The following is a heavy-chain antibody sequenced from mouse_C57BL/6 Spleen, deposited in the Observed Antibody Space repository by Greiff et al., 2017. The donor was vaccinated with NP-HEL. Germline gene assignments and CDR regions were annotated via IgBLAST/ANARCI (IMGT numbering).Heavy chain of an antibody. Sequence: EVHLVESGGGLVKPGGSLKLSCAASGFTFSSYAMSWVRQTPEKRLEWVATISDGGSYTYYPDNVKGRFTISRDNAKNNLYLQMSHLKSEDTAMYYCAKRDDDYYFDYWGQGTTLTVSS. CDR1: GFTFSSYA. CDR2: ISDGGSYT. J-gene: IGHJ2*01. D-gene: IGHD2-14*01. V-gene: IGHV5-4*01. CDR3: AKRDDDYYFDY.